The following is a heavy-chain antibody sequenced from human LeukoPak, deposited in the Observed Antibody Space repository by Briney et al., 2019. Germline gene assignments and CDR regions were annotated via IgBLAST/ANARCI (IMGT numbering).Heavy chain of an antibody. D-gene: IGHD1-26*01. Sequence: ASVKVSCKASGYTFTSYDINWVRQATGQGLEWMGWMNPNSGNTGYAQKFQGRVTMTRNTSISTAYMELNSLRAEDTAVYYCARDGTTVVGATFDYWGQGTLVTVSS. J-gene: IGHJ4*02. CDR3: ARDGTTVVGATFDY. V-gene: IGHV1-8*01. CDR2: MNPNSGNT. CDR1: GYTFTSYD.